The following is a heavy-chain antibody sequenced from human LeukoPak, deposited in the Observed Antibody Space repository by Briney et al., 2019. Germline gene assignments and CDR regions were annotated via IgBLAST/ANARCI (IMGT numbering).Heavy chain of an antibody. CDR3: ARSNDCSSTSCRNNWFDP. J-gene: IGHJ5*02. CDR2: IIPIFGTA. V-gene: IGHV1-69*13. CDR1: GGTFSSYA. D-gene: IGHD2-2*01. Sequence: SVKVSXKASGGTFSSYAISWVRQAPGQGLEWMGGIIPIFGTANYAQKFQGRVTITADESTSTAYMELSSLRSEDTAVYYCARSNDCSSTSCRNNWFDPWGQGTLVTVSS.